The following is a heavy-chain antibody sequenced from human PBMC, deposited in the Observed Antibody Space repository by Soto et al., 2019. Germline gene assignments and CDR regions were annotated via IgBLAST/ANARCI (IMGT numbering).Heavy chain of an antibody. J-gene: IGHJ6*02. D-gene: IGHD2-2*03. Sequence: SETLSLTCAVSGGSIGSSNWWSWVRRPPGKGLEWIGEIYHSGSTNYNPSLKSRVTISVDKSKNQFSLKLSSVTAADTAVYYCARLNGYCISTNCHGYYGMDVWGQGTTVTVSS. V-gene: IGHV4-4*02. CDR1: GGSIGSSNW. CDR2: IYHSGST. CDR3: ARLNGYCISTNCHGYYGMDV.